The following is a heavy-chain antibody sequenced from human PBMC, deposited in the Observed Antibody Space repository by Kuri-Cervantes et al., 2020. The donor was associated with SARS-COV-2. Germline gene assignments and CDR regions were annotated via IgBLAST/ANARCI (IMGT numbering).Heavy chain of an antibody. Sequence: SETLSLTCTVSGGAISTYYWSWIRQPPGKGLEWIGYIYNSGSTNYNPSLKSRVTMSVDTSKNQFSLKLSSVTAADTAVYYCARVGPFLEWLADYYYGMDVWGQGTTVTVSS. CDR1: GGAISTYY. J-gene: IGHJ6*02. D-gene: IGHD3-3*02. CDR3: ARVGPFLEWLADYYYGMDV. V-gene: IGHV4-59*12. CDR2: IYNSGST.